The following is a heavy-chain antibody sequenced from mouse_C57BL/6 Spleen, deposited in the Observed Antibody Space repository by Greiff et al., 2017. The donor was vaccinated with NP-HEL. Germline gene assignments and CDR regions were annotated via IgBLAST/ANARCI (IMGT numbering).Heavy chain of an antibody. V-gene: IGHV1-55*01. CDR3: ARSEPSYSNYFDY. CDR1: GYTFTSYW. CDR2: IYPGSGST. Sequence: QVQLQQPGAELVKPGASVRMSCKASGYTFTSYWITWVKQRPGQGLEWIGDIYPGSGSTNYNEKFKSKATLTVDTSSSTAYMQLSSLTSEDSAVYYCARSEPSYSNYFDYWGQGTTLTVSS. D-gene: IGHD2-5*01. J-gene: IGHJ2*01.